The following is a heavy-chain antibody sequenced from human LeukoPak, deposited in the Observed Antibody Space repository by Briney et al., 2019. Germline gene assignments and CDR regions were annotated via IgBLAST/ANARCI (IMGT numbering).Heavy chain of an antibody. J-gene: IGHJ4*02. CDR3: AKGGIVEPY. D-gene: IGHD1-26*01. V-gene: IGHV3-33*06. Sequence: GGSLRLSCAASGYTFSSYGMHWVRQAPGKGREWVAVIWYDGSNKYYADSVKGRFTISRDNSKNTLYLQMNSLIAEDTAVYYCAKGGIVEPYWGQGTLVTVSS. CDR1: GYTFSSYG. CDR2: IWYDGSNK.